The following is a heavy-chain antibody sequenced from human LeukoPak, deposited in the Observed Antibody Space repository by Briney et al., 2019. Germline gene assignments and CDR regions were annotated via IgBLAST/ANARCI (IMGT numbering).Heavy chain of an antibody. J-gene: IGHJ4*02. V-gene: IGHV1-2*02. CDR3: TRVTRIDYYDSSGYHDY. Sequence: ASVKVSCKASGYTFSGYFIHWVRQAPGQGLERMGWINPKSGGTDYAQKFQGRVTMTRDTSISIAYMVLSRLRSDDTAVYYCTRVTRIDYYDSSGYHDYWGQGTLVTVSS. CDR2: INPKSGGT. CDR1: GYTFSGYF. D-gene: IGHD3-22*01.